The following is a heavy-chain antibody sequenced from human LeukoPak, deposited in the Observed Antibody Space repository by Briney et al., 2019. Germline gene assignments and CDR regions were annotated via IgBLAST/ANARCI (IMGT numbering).Heavy chain of an antibody. J-gene: IGHJ4*02. CDR1: GGSISSSSYY. CDR3: ARGGSPGQFDY. CDR2: IYYSGST. V-gene: IGHV4-39*07. D-gene: IGHD1-14*01. Sequence: SETLSLTCTVSGGSISSSSYYWGWIRQPPGKGLEWIGSIYYSGSTYYNPSLKSRVTISVDTSKNQFSLKLSSATAADTAVYYCARGGSPGQFDYWGQGTLVTVSS.